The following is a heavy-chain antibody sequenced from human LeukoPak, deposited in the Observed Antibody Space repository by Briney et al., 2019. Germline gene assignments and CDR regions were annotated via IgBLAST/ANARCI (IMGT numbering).Heavy chain of an antibody. CDR2: IYYSGST. Sequence: PSETLSLTCTVSGGSISSYYWSWIRQPPGKGLEWIGYIYYSGSTNYNPSLKSRVTISVDTSKNQFSLKLSSVTAADTAVYYCARGHWSFGDYWGQGTLVTVSS. J-gene: IGHJ4*02. D-gene: IGHD3-16*01. CDR1: GGSISSYY. CDR3: ARGHWSFGDY. V-gene: IGHV4-59*12.